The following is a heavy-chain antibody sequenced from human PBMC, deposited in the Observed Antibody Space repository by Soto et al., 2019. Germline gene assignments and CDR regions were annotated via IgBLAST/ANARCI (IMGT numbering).Heavy chain of an antibody. CDR2: INGYNGNT. J-gene: IGHJ6*03. V-gene: IGHV1-18*04. CDR1: GYTFPSFG. Sequence: QGQLVQSGAEVKKPGASVKVSCKASGYTFPSFGISWVRQAPGEGLEWMGWINGYNGNTKYAQKFQGRVTMTTDTSTSTAYMELRSLRSDDTAVYYCAKEVSAWYNYFMDVWGKGTTVTVSS. D-gene: IGHD3-10*01. CDR3: AKEVSAWYNYFMDV.